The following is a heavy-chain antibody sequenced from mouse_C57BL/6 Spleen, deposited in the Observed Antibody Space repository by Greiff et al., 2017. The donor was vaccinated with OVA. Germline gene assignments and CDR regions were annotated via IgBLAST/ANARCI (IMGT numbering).Heavy chain of an antibody. J-gene: IGHJ4*01. CDR3: ARPGAWAMDY. V-gene: IGHV1-50*01. CDR2: IDPSDSYT. CDR1: GSTFTSYW. Sequence: QVQLQQPGAELVKPGASVKLSCKASGSTFTSYWMQWVKQRPGQGLEWIGEIDPSDSYTTYNQKFKGKATLTVDTSSSTAYMQLSSLTSEDSAVYYCARPGAWAMDYWGQGTSVTVSS.